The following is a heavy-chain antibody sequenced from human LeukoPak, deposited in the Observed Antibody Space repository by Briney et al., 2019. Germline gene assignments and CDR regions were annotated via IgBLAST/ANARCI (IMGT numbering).Heavy chain of an antibody. Sequence: GGSLRLSCAASGFTFSDYYMSWLRQAPGKGLEWVSYISSSGSTIYYADSVKGRFTISRDNAKNSLYLQMNSLRAEDTAVYYCARGSLAARHYYYGMDVWGQGTTVTVSS. CDR1: GFTFSDYY. J-gene: IGHJ6*02. V-gene: IGHV3-11*01. CDR3: ARGSLAARHYYYGMDV. D-gene: IGHD6-6*01. CDR2: ISSSGSTI.